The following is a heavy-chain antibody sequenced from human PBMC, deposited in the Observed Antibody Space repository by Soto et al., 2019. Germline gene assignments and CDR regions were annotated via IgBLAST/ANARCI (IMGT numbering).Heavy chain of an antibody. CDR3: ARDLGVVTAHDAFDI. CDR1: GFTFSSYA. J-gene: IGHJ3*02. V-gene: IGHV3-30-3*01. D-gene: IGHD2-21*02. CDR2: ISYDGSNK. Sequence: QVQLVESGGGVVQPGRSLRLSCAASGFTFSSYAMHWVRQAPGKGLEWVAVISYDGSNKYYADSVKGRFTISRDNSKNTLYLQMNSLRAEDTAVYYCARDLGVVTAHDAFDIWGQGTMVTVSS.